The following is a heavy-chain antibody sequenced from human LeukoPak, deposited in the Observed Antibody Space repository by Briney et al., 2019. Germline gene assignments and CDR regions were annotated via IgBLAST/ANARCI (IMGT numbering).Heavy chain of an antibody. Sequence: PGGSLRLSCAASGFTVGSNYMSWVRQAPGKGLEWASVIYSGGSTYYADSVKGRFTISRDNSKNTLYLQMNSLRAEDTAVYYCAGGPDYYYYMDVWGKGTTVTVSS. CDR1: GFTVGSNY. CDR3: AGGPDYYYYMDV. J-gene: IGHJ6*03. V-gene: IGHV3-66*02. CDR2: IYSGGST.